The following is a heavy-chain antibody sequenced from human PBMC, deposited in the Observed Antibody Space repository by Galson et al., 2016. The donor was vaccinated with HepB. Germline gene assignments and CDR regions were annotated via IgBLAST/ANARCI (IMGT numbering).Heavy chain of an antibody. Sequence: SLRLSCAGSGFTFSDYAMTWVRQAPGKGLEWVSSINGGDNGGGIGPYYADSVKGRFTISRDNYKNTLYLQMDSLRVEDTAVYYCATDPPWDSDVFDIWGQGTMVTVSS. CDR2: INGGDNGGGIGP. D-gene: IGHD1-26*01. CDR1: GFTFSDYA. V-gene: IGHV3-23*01. CDR3: ATDPPWDSDVFDI. J-gene: IGHJ3*02.